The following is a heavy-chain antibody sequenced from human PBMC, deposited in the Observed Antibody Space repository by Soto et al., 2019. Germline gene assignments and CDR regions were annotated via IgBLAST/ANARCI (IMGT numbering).Heavy chain of an antibody. CDR1: GGSISSSSYY. CDR2: IYYSGST. J-gene: IGHJ5*02. V-gene: IGHV4-39*01. CDR3: ARLAVDASNWFDP. Sequence: PSETLSLTCTVSGGSISSSSYYWGWIRQPPGKGLEWIGSIYYSGSTYYNPSLKSRVTISVDTSKNQFSLKLSSVTAADTAVYYCARLAVDASNWFDPWGQGTLVTVSS. D-gene: IGHD6-19*01.